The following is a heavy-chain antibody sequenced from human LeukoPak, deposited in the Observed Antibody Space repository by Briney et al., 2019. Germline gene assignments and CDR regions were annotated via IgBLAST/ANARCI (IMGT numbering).Heavy chain of an antibody. CDR1: GYTFTGYY. V-gene: IGHV1-2*02. Sequence: ASVKVSCKASGYTFTGYYMHWVRQAPGQGLEWMGWINPNSGGTNYAQKFQGRVTMTRDTSISTAYMELSRLRSDDTAVYYCARDGAGYSSSWYPPPRYYYYYMDVWGKGTTVTVSS. CDR2: INPNSGGT. J-gene: IGHJ6*03. D-gene: IGHD6-13*01. CDR3: ARDGAGYSSSWYPPPRYYYYYMDV.